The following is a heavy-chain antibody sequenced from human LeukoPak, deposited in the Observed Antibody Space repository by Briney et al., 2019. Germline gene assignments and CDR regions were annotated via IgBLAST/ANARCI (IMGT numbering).Heavy chain of an antibody. Sequence: ASVKVSCKASGYTFTSYAMHWVRQAPGQRLEWMGWINAGNGNTKYSQKFQGRVTITRDTSASTAYMELSSLRSEDTAVYYCAKDRRHILTGTTFAFDIRGQGTMVTVSS. CDR3: AKDRRHILTGTTFAFDI. CDR2: INAGNGNT. V-gene: IGHV1-3*01. CDR1: GYTFTSYA. J-gene: IGHJ3*02. D-gene: IGHD1-7*01.